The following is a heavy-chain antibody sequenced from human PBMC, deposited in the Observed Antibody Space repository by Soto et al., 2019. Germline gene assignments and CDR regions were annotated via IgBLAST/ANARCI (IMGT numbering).Heavy chain of an antibody. CDR2: INPNSGGT. D-gene: IGHD6-6*01. CDR1: GYTFTGYY. J-gene: IGHJ6*02. CDR3: ARLGYSGSLVSHGMDV. V-gene: IGHV1-2*04. Sequence: ASVKVSCKASGYTFTGYYMHWVRQAPGQGLEWMGWINPNSGGTNYAQKFQGWVTMTRDTSISTAYMELSRLRSDDTAVYYCARLGYSGSLVSHGMDVWGQGTTVTVSS.